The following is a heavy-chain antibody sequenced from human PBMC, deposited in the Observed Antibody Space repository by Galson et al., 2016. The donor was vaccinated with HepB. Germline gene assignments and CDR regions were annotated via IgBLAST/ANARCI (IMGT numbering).Heavy chain of an antibody. D-gene: IGHD2-15*01. CDR1: GFSFTISG. V-gene: IGHV3-33*06. CDR2: LSSDGNKE. CDR3: AKMWLRYCSGSRCFVTDH. Sequence: SLRLSCAASGFSFTISGMHWVRQTPGKGLEWVAFLSSDGNKEDYAESVKGRFIMSKDNSHNTFFLQMNSLRVDDTAVYYCAKMWLRYCSGSRCFVTDHWGQGTQVTVSS. J-gene: IGHJ5*02.